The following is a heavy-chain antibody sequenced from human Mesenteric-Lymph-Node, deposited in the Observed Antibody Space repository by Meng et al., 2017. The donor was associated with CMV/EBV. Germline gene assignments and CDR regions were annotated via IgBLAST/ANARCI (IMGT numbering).Heavy chain of an antibody. CDR1: GITSSNYA. J-gene: IGHJ4*02. V-gene: IGHV3-30*04. CDR3: VQLVTRGRGGDY. Sequence: GESLKISCAASGITSSNYAMHWVRQAPGKGLEWVAVISNDGNTQFYGDSVKGRFTISRDSSKNTLFLQLNSLKPEDTAVYYCVQLVTRGRGGDYWGQGTLVTVSS. D-gene: IGHD3-10*01. CDR2: ISNDGNTQ.